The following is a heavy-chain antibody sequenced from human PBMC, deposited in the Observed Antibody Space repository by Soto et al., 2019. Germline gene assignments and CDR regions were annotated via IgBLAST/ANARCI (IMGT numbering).Heavy chain of an antibody. Sequence: QVQLEQSGSEVKKSGSSVKVSCKASGYSFSSHALNWVRQAPGQGLEWMGGIIPVLGTPSYAQKFQGRVTISADKCTNRSYLELGILRSEDTAVYYCARGGELSTSWDWGYGLDSWGQVTQVTVAS. D-gene: IGHD3-16*01. CDR1: GYSFSSHA. CDR2: IIPVLGTP. V-gene: IGHV1-69*06. J-gene: IGHJ4*02. CDR3: ARGGELSTSWDWGYGLDS.